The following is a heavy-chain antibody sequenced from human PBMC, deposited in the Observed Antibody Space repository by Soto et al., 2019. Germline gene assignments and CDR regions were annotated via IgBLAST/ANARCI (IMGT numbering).Heavy chain of an antibody. D-gene: IGHD7-27*01. CDR2: ISDNGGAQ. V-gene: IGHV3-30*18. CDR3: AKEGAWGKWYCDL. CDR1: GFTFSSHG. J-gene: IGHJ2*01. Sequence: QVQLVESGGDVVKPGRSLRLSCAASGFTFSSHGMDWVRQAPGKGLEWVAVISDNGGAQFYADSVKGRFTISRDNSKNTRFLQINSLTTDDTGVYFCAKEGAWGKWYCDLCGRGTLVTVSS.